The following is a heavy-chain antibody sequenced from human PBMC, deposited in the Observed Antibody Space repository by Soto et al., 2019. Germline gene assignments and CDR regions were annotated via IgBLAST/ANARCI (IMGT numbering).Heavy chain of an antibody. D-gene: IGHD5-18*01. CDR1: GFTFSSYA. Sequence: EVQLLESGGGLVQPGGSLRLSCAASGFTFSSYAMSWVRQAPGKGLEWVSAISGSGGSTYYADSVKGRFTISRDNSKNTLYLQMNSLRAEDTAVYYCAKGVRVGYSYGYNWFDPWGQGTLVTVSS. CDR2: ISGSGGST. V-gene: IGHV3-23*01. CDR3: AKGVRVGYSYGYNWFDP. J-gene: IGHJ5*02.